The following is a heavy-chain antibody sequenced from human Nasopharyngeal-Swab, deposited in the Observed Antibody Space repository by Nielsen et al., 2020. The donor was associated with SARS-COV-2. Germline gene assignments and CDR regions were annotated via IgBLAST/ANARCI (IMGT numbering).Heavy chain of an antibody. CDR2: INTNTGNP. V-gene: IGHV7-4-1*02. J-gene: IGHJ5*02. Sequence: ASVKVSCKASGHTFTSYAMNWVRQAPGQGLEWMGWINTNTGNPTYAQGFTGRFVFSLDTSVSTAYLQISSLKAEDTAVYYCARDGLSLQYSSGWYGWFDPWGQGTLVTVSS. CDR3: ARDGLSLQYSSGWYGWFDP. D-gene: IGHD6-19*01. CDR1: GHTFTSYA.